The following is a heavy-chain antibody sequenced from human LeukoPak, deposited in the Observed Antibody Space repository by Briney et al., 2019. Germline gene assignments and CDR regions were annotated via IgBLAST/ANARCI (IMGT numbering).Heavy chain of an antibody. CDR2: TDPIGGST. CDR3: ARVGRWGY. D-gene: IGHD3-16*01. J-gene: IGHJ4*02. CDR1: GYTFTNYY. Sequence: ASVKVPCKASGYTFTNYYIHWVRQAPGQGLEWMGITDPIGGSTNYAQKFQGRVTMTRNTSISTAYMELSSLRSEDTAVYYCARVGRWGYWGQGTLVTVSS. V-gene: IGHV1-46*01.